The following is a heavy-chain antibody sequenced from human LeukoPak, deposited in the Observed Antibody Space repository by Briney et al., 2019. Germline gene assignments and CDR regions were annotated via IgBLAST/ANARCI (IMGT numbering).Heavy chain of an antibody. J-gene: IGHJ4*02. Sequence: GSLRLSCAASGFTFSNAWMSWVRQAPGKGLEWVANIKQDGSEKYYVDSVKGRFTISRDNAKNSLYLQMNSLRAEDTAVYYCARRFFDYWGQGTLVTVSS. CDR1: GFTFSNAW. V-gene: IGHV3-7*01. CDR3: ARRFFDY. CDR2: IKQDGSEK.